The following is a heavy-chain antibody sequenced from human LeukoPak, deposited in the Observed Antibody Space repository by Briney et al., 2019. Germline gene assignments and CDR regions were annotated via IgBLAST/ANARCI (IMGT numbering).Heavy chain of an antibody. Sequence: GGSLRLSCVASGFTFNTYGMHWVRQAPGKGLEWVAVIWYDGSKKFYADSVNGRFTISRDDSKNTLYLQMSGLRADDTAVYYCANVGGLLWFSWGQGTLVTVSS. V-gene: IGHV3-33*06. CDR1: GFTFNTYG. D-gene: IGHD3-10*01. CDR3: ANVGGLLWFS. CDR2: IWYDGSKK. J-gene: IGHJ5*02.